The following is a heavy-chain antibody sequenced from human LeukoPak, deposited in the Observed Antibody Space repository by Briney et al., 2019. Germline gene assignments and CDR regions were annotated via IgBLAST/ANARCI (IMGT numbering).Heavy chain of an antibody. CDR1: GYTFTSCG. Sequence: ASVKVSCKASGYTFTSCGMSWVRQAPGQGLEWMGWISAYNGNTNYAQKLQGRVTMTTDTSTSTAYMELRSLRSDDTAVYYCARVYDFWSGYYTYYYYGMDVWGQGTTVTVSS. J-gene: IGHJ6*02. CDR3: ARVYDFWSGYYTYYYYGMDV. CDR2: ISAYNGNT. D-gene: IGHD3-3*01. V-gene: IGHV1-18*01.